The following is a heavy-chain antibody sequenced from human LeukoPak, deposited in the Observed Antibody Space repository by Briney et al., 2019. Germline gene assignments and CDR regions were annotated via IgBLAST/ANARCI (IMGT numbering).Heavy chain of an antibody. CDR3: AKDLSRAVAADWFDP. V-gene: IGHV3-23*01. D-gene: IGHD6-19*01. Sequence: GASLRLSCAASGFTFSNYDMSWVRQAPGKGLEWVSSISDSGGSTYYADSVKGRFTISRDNSKNTLYLQMTNLRAADTAVYYCAKDLSRAVAADWFDPWDQGSLVTVSS. CDR1: GFTFSNYD. CDR2: ISDSGGST. J-gene: IGHJ5*02.